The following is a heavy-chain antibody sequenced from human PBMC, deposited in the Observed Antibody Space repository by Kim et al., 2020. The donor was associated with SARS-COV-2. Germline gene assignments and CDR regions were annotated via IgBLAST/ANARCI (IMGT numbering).Heavy chain of an antibody. CDR1: GGSFSGYY. CDR3: ARGPRRVITLGLDY. J-gene: IGHJ4*02. V-gene: IGHV4-34*01. Sequence: SQTLSLTCAVYGGSFSGYYWSWIRQPPGKGLEWIGEINHSGSTNYNPSLKSRVTISVDTSKNQFSLKLSSVTAADTAVYYCARGPRRVITLGLDYWGQGTLVTVSS. CDR2: INHSGST. D-gene: IGHD3-10*01.